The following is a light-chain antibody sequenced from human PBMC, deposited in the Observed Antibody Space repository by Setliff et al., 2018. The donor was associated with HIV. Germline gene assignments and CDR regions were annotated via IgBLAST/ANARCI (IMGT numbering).Light chain of an antibody. Sequence: QSALTQPASVSGSPGQSITISCTGTSSDIGGYDYVSWYQQHPGKAPKLMIYDVNNRPSGVSNRFSGSKSVNTASLTISGLQAEDEAHYYCSSYTSSNTLVVFGGGTKVTVL. CDR1: SSDIGGYDY. CDR3: SSYTSSNTLVV. J-gene: IGLJ2*01. CDR2: DVN. V-gene: IGLV2-14*03.